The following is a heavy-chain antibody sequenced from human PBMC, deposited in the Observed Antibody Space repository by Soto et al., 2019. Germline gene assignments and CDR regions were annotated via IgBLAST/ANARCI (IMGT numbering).Heavy chain of an antibody. D-gene: IGHD3-3*01. CDR3: AGSITIFGVVIPPDY. CDR2: IYYSGST. V-gene: IGHV4-59*01. CDR1: GGSISSYY. J-gene: IGHJ4*02. Sequence: SETLSLTCTVSGGSISSYYWSWIRQPPGKGLEWIGYIYYSGSTNYNPSLKSRVTISVDTSKNQFSLKLSSVTAADTAVYYCAGSITIFGVVIPPDYWGQGTLVTVSS.